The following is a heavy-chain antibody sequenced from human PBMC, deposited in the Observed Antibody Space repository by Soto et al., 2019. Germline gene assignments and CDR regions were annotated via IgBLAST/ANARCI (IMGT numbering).Heavy chain of an antibody. V-gene: IGHV3-23*01. CDR2: ISGSGGST. D-gene: IGHD6-19*01. J-gene: IGHJ4*02. CDR1: GFTFSGYA. Sequence: EVQLLESGGGLVQPGGSLRLSCAASGFTFSGYAMSWVRQAPGKGLEWVSAISGSGGSTYYADSMKGRFTISRDNSKNTLYLQMNSLRAEDTAVYYCARRSSGWYFDYWGQGTLVTVSS. CDR3: ARRSSGWYFDY.